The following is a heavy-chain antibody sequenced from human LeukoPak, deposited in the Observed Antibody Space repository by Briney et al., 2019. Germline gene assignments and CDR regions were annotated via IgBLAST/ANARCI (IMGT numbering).Heavy chain of an antibody. CDR2: INAGNGNT. CDR1: GYTFTSYA. J-gene: IGHJ5*02. D-gene: IGHD2-15*01. Sequence: APVKVSCKASGYTFTSYAMHWVRQAPGQRLEWMGWINAGNGNTKYSQKFQGRVTITRDTSASTAYMELSSLRSEDTAVYYCARGRGCSGGSCYAGSRNWFDPWGQGTLVTVSS. V-gene: IGHV1-3*01. CDR3: ARGRGCSGGSCYAGSRNWFDP.